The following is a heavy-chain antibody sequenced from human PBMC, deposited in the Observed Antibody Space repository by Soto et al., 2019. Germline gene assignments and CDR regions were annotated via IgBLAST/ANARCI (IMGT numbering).Heavy chain of an antibody. CDR3: AKVGYYGSGSLGFDP. CDR2: INNDGSSI. Sequence: GGSLRLSCASSGFTFSSYWMHWVRQAPGKGLVWVSRINNDGSSISYADSVKGRFTISRDNAKNTLYLQMNSLRVEDTAVYYCAKVGYYGSGSLGFDPWGQGTMVTVSS. V-gene: IGHV3-74*01. D-gene: IGHD3-10*01. J-gene: IGHJ5*02. CDR1: GFTFSSYW.